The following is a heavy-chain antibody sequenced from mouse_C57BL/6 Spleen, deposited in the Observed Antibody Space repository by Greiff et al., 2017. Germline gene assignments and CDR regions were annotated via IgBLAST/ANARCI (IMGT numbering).Heavy chain of an antibody. CDR3: ARRGTTYYFDY. D-gene: IGHD1-1*01. CDR2: IYPGDGDT. J-gene: IGHJ2*01. Sequence: VQGVESGAELVKPGASVKISCKASGYAFSSYWMNWVKQRPGKGLEWIGQIYPGDGDTNYNGKLKGKATLTADKSSSTAYMQLSSLTSEDSAVYFCARRGTTYYFDYWGQGTTLTVSS. V-gene: IGHV1-80*01. CDR1: GYAFSSYW.